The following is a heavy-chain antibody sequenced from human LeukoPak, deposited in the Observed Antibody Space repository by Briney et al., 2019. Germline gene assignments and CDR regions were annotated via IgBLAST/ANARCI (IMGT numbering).Heavy chain of an antibody. CDR3: ARAGAYCGGDCYSGYFQH. J-gene: IGHJ1*01. CDR1: GYTFTGYY. Sequence: ASVKVSCKASGYTFTGYYMHWVRQAPGQGLEWMGWINPNSGGTNYAQNFQGRVTMTRDTSISTAYMELSRLRSDDTAVYYCARAGAYCGGDCYSGYFQHWGQGTLVTVSS. CDR2: INPNSGGT. D-gene: IGHD2-21*02. V-gene: IGHV1-2*02.